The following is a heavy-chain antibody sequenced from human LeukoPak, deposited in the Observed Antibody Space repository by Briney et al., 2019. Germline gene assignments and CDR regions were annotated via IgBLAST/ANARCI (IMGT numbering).Heavy chain of an antibody. J-gene: IGHJ4*02. CDR3: ARSGSDFDY. CDR2: IKEEGSEK. CDR1: GFSFRTYW. Sequence: PGGSLRLSCAASGFSFRTYWMSWVRQAPGKGLEWVANIKEEGSEKNYVDSVKGRFTISRDNAKNSLYLQMNSLKAEDTAVYYCARSGSDFDYWGQGTLVTVSS. V-gene: IGHV3-7*01. D-gene: IGHD3-10*01.